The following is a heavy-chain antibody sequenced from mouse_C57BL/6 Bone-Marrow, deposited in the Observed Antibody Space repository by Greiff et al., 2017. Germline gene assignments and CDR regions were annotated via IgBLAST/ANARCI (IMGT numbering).Heavy chain of an antibody. CDR3: ARPTTVVARDYYAMDY. D-gene: IGHD1-1*01. V-gene: IGHV5-17*01. J-gene: IGHJ4*01. Sequence: EVKLVESGGGLVKPGGSLKLSCAASGFTFSDYGMHWVRQAPEKGLEWVAYISSGSSTIYYADTVKGRFTISRDNAKNTLFLQMTSLRSEDTAMYYCARPTTVVARDYYAMDYWGQGTSVTVSS. CDR1: GFTFSDYG. CDR2: ISSGSSTI.